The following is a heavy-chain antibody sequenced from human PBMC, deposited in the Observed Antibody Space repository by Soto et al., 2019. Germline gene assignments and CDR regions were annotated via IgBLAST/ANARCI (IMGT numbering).Heavy chain of an antibody. CDR2: IYTGGST. J-gene: IGHJ6*01. Sequence: EVQLVESGGGLIQPGGSLRLSCAASGFTVSSNYMSWVRQAPGKGLEWVSVIYTGGSTYYVDSVKGRFTISRDNSKNTLYLHMNSLRAEDTAVYYCARDSIREAYSCDGMDVWGQGTTVTVSS. V-gene: IGHV3-53*01. CDR1: GFTVSSNY. D-gene: IGHD3-10*01. CDR3: ARDSIREAYSCDGMDV.